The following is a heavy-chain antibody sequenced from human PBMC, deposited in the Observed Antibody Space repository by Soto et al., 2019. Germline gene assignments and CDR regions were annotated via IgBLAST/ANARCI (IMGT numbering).Heavy chain of an antibody. J-gene: IGHJ5*02. CDR2: IYYTGST. V-gene: IGHV4-31*03. Sequence: SETLSLTCTVSGGSIRSGGYYWTWIRQHPGKGLEWIGYIYYTGSTYYNPSLKSRVTISVDTSKNQFSLKLSSVTAADTAVYYCARASLGYCSSTRCRSNWFDPWGQGTLVTVSS. D-gene: IGHD2-2*01. CDR3: ARASLGYCSSTRCRSNWFDP. CDR1: GGSIRSGGYY.